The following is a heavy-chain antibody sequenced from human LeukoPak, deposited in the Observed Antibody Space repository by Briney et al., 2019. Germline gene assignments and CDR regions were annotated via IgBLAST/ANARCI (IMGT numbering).Heavy chain of an antibody. CDR3: ARENGIAAAGTIDD. J-gene: IGHJ4*02. V-gene: IGHV4-4*07. CDR1: GGSISSYY. Sequence: PSETLSLTCTVSGGSISSYYWSWIRQPAGKGLEWIGRIYTSGSTNYNPSLKSRVTMSVDTSKNHFSLKLSSVTAAETAVYYCARENGIAAAGTIDDWGEGTLVTVS. D-gene: IGHD6-13*01. CDR2: IYTSGST.